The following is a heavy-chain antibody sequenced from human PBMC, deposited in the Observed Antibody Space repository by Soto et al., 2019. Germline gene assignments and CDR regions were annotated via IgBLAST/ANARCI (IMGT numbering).Heavy chain of an antibody. CDR1: GFTFTSSA. CDR3: AADPYDSSGYFIGRFDY. Sequence: ASVKVSCKASGFTFTSSAVQWVRQALGQRLEWIGWIVVGSGNTNYAQKFQERVTITRDMSTSTAYMELSSLRSEDTAVYYCAADPYDSSGYFIGRFDYWGQGTLVTVSS. V-gene: IGHV1-58*01. J-gene: IGHJ4*02. CDR2: IVVGSGNT. D-gene: IGHD3-22*01.